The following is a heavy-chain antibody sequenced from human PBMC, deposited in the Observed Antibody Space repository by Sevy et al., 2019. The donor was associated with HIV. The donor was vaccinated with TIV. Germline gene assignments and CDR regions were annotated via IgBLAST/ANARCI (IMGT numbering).Heavy chain of an antibody. V-gene: IGHV4-31*03. CDR3: ARDKGSSSRSNQWVYFDY. CDR1: GGSISSGGYY. D-gene: IGHD6-13*01. CDR2: IYYSGST. J-gene: IGHJ4*02. Sequence: SETLSLTCTVSGGSISSGGYYWSWIRQHPGKGLEWIGYIYYSGSTYYNPSLKSRVTISVDTSKNQFSLKLSSVTAADTAVYYCARDKGSSSRSNQWVYFDYWGQGTLVTVS.